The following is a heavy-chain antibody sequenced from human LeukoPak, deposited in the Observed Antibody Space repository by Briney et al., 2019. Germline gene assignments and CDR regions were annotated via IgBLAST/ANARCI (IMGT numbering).Heavy chain of an antibody. J-gene: IGHJ6*03. V-gene: IGHV1-69*06. Sequence: ASVKVSCKASGGTFSSYAISWVRQAPGQGLEWMGGIIPIFGTANYAQKFQGRVTTTADKSTSTAYMELSSLRSEDTAVYYCAREQAYYYYYYMDVWGKGTTVTVSS. CDR2: IIPIFGTA. CDR3: AREQAYYYYYYMDV. CDR1: GGTFSSYA.